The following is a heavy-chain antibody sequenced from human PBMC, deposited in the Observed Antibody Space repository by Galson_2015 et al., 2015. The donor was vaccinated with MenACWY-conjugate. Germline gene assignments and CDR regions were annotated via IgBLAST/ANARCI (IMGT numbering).Heavy chain of an antibody. J-gene: IGHJ3*02. CDR2: IDPSDSYT. CDR3: TRREYCSGGSCFDAFDI. CDR1: GYSFTSYW. Sequence: QSGAEVKKPGESLRISCKGSGYSFTSYWISWVRQMPGKGLEWMGRIDPSDSYTNYSPSFQGHVTISADKSISTAYLQWSSLKASDTAMYYCTRREYCSGGSCFDAFDIWGQGTMVTVSS. V-gene: IGHV5-10-1*01. D-gene: IGHD2-15*01.